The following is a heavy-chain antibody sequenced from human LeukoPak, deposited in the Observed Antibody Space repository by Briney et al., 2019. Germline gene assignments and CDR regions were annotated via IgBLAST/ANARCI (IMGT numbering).Heavy chain of an antibody. J-gene: IGHJ4*02. CDR3: ARGVDDSSGYHNYHFDY. CDR1: GGSISSYY. D-gene: IGHD3-22*01. V-gene: IGHV4-59*01. CDR2: INYSGST. Sequence: SETLSLTCTVSGGSISSYYWSWIRQPRGKGLEWIGYINYSGSTNYNPSLKSRVTISVDTSKNQFSLKLSSVTAADTAVYYCARGVDDSSGYHNYHFDYWGQGTLVTVSS.